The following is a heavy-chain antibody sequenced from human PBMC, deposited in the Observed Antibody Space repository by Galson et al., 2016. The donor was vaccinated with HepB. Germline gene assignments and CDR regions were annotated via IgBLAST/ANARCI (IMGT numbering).Heavy chain of an antibody. CDR3: ARGSTTVIVPGTFTF. Sequence: SLRLSCAASGFTFRDHYLSWIRQAPGKGLGWIAYISNTASTIYYADSVKGRFTISRDSAESSVYLQMNSLRAEDTAVYYCARGSTTVIVPGTFTFWGQGTVVTVSA. D-gene: IGHD2-2*01. J-gene: IGHJ3*01. CDR1: GFTFRDHY. V-gene: IGHV3-11*01. CDR2: ISNTASTI.